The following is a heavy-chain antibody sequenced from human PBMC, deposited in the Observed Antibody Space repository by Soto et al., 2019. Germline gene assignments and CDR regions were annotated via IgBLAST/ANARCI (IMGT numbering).Heavy chain of an antibody. CDR3: ARGGYYGPLGAFDI. J-gene: IGHJ3*02. V-gene: IGHV3-33*01. CDR1: GFTFSSYG. Sequence: GGSLRLSCAASGFTFSSYGMHWVRQAPGKGLEWVAVIWYDGSNKYYADSVKGRFTISRDNSKNTLYLQMNSLRAEDTAVYYCARGGYYGPLGAFDIWGQGTMVTVSS. CDR2: IWYDGSNK. D-gene: IGHD3-10*01.